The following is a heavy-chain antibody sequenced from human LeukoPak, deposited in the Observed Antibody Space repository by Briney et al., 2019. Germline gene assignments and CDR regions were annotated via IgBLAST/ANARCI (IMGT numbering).Heavy chain of an antibody. CDR3: ARGKRGTTVLDYYYGMDV. Sequence: KPSETLSLTCAGYGGSFSGYYWSWIRQPPGKGLEWIGEINHSGSTNYNPSLKSRVTISVDTSKNQFSLKLSSVTAADTAVYYCARGKRGTTVLDYYYGMDVWGQGTTVTVSS. D-gene: IGHD4-17*01. J-gene: IGHJ6*02. CDR2: INHSGST. CDR1: GGSFSGYY. V-gene: IGHV4-34*01.